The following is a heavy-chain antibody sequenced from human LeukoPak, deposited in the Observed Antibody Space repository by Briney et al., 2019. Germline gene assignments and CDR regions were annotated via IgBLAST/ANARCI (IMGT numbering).Heavy chain of an antibody. J-gene: IGHJ3*01. CDR3: AREIGGSYLP. D-gene: IGHD1-26*01. V-gene: IGHV4-59*11. CDR2: IYYSGST. Sequence: SDPLSLPCTPPVHATTSHYRACTRQPTVQAVGWIVYIYYSGSTNYTPSLKSRVTISVDTSKNQFSLKLSSVTAADTAVYYCAREIGGSYLPWGQGTMVTVSS. CDR1: VHATTSHY.